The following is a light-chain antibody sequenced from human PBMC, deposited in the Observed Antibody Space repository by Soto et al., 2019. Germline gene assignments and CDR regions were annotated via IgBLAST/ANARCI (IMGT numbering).Light chain of an antibody. Sequence: QSVLTQPASVSGSPGQSXTISCVGTSSDIGDYNYVSWYQQHPGKVPKVIIYDVSNRPSGVSYRFSGTKSGNTASLTVSGLQAEDEADYYCCSYTRSGTLIFGTGTKVTVL. CDR3: CSYTRSGTLI. J-gene: IGLJ1*01. CDR2: DVS. V-gene: IGLV2-14*01. CDR1: SSDIGDYNY.